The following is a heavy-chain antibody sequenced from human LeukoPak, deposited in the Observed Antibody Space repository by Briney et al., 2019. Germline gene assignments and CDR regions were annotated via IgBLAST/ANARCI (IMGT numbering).Heavy chain of an antibody. J-gene: IGHJ4*02. CDR1: GGSFSVYY. D-gene: IGHD3-3*01. V-gene: IGHV4-34*01. CDR2: INHSGST. CDR3: ARGGPLLRFLEWFGYDFDY. Sequence: SETLSLTCAVYGGSFSVYYWSWIRQPPGKGLEWIGEINHSGSTNYNPSLKSRVTISVDTSKNQFPLKLSSVTAADTAVYYCARGGPLLRFLEWFGYDFDYWGQGTLVTVSS.